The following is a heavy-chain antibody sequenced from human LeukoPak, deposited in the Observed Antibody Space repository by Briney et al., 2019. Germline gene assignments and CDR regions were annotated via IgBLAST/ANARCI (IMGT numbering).Heavy chain of an antibody. V-gene: IGHV4-59*08. CDR2: IYYSGST. Sequence: SETLSLTCTVSGGSISSYYWSWIRQPPGKGLEWIGYIYYSGSTNYNPSLKSRVTISVDTSKNQFSLKLSSVTAADTAVYYCARRGGYSYGSDWYFDLWGRGTLVTVSS. J-gene: IGHJ2*01. D-gene: IGHD5-18*01. CDR3: ARRGGYSYGSDWYFDL. CDR1: GGSISSYY.